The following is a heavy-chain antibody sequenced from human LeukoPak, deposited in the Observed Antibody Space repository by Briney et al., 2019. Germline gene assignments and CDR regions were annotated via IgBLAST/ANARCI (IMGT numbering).Heavy chain of an antibody. CDR3: ARHYPCGGDCYSLNWFDP. Sequence: ASAKVSCKVSGYTLTELSMHWVRQAPGKGLEWMGGFDPEDGETIYAQKFQGRVTMTEDTSTDTAYMELSSLRSEDTAVYYCARHYPCGGDCYSLNWFDPWGQGTLVTVFS. CDR2: FDPEDGET. CDR1: GYTLTELS. D-gene: IGHD2-21*02. V-gene: IGHV1-24*01. J-gene: IGHJ5*02.